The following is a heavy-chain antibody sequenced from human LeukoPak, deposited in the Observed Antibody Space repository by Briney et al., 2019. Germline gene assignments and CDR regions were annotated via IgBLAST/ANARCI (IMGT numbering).Heavy chain of an antibody. Sequence: SETLSLTCAVYGGSFSGYYWSWIRQPPGKGLGWIGEINHSGSTNYNPSLKSRVTISVDTSKNQFSLKLSSVTAADTAVYYCARRMGVRFVVVPAARAPFDYWGQGTLVTVSS. J-gene: IGHJ4*02. CDR2: INHSGST. V-gene: IGHV4-34*01. D-gene: IGHD2-2*01. CDR1: GGSFSGYY. CDR3: ARRMGVRFVVVPAARAPFDY.